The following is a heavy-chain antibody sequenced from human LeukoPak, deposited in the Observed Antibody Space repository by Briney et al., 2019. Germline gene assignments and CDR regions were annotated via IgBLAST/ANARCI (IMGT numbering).Heavy chain of an antibody. CDR3: GRPHRSSSGTDC. CDR1: GYTFTDYY. CDR2: IHPKTGAT. J-gene: IGHJ4*02. Sequence: GASVKVSCKASGYTFTDYYMKWLRQAPGQGLEWMGWIHPKTGATNYSHHFQGRLTMTRATSITTTYLQVSNLTSDDTAMYYCGRPHRSSSGTDCWGQGTLVTVSS. D-gene: IGHD6-6*01. V-gene: IGHV1-2*02.